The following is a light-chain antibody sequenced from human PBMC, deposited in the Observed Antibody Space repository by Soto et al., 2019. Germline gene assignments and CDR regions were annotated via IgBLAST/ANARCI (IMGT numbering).Light chain of an antibody. J-gene: IGLJ2*01. CDR3: SSFAGNTNLV. CDR1: SSDVGGYNY. Sequence: QSVRTQPPSASGSPGQSVTISCTGTSSDVGGYNYVSWYQQHPGKAPKLMISEVSKRPSGVPDRFSGSKSGNTASLTVSGLQAEDEADYYCSSFAGNTNLVFGGGTKLTVL. CDR2: EVS. V-gene: IGLV2-8*01.